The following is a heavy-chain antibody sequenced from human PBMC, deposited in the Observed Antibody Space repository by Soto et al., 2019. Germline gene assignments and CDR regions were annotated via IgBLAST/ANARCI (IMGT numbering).Heavy chain of an antibody. CDR3: ARGRYCSGGSFYFSYYHKYTDV. J-gene: IGHJ6*03. CDR2: IYYSGST. CDR1: GGSISSYY. V-gene: IGHV4-59*01. D-gene: IGHD2-15*01. Sequence: SETLSLTCTVPGGSISSYYWSWIRQPPGKGLEWIGYIYYSGSTNYNPSLKSRVTISVDTSKNQFSLKLSSVTAADTAVYYCARGRYCSGGSFYFSYYHKYTDVWGKGTTVTVSS.